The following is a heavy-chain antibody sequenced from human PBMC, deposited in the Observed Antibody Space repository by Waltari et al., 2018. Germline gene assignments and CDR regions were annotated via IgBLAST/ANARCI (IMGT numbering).Heavy chain of an antibody. Sequence: QLQLQESGPGLVKPSETPSLTCTVSGGSISSSSYYWGWIRQPPGKGLEWIGSIYYSGSTYYNPSLKSRVTISVDTSKNQFSLKLSSVTAADTAVYYCARPLTAAGTSSYMDVWGKGTTVTVSS. CDR3: ARPLTAAGTSSYMDV. D-gene: IGHD6-13*01. J-gene: IGHJ6*03. CDR1: GGSISSSSYY. V-gene: IGHV4-39*01. CDR2: IYYSGST.